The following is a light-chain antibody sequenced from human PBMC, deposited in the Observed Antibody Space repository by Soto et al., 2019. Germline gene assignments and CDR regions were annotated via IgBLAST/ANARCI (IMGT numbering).Light chain of an antibody. J-gene: IGLJ3*02. CDR1: SSDVGAYNY. CDR3: CSYTTSSTGV. Sequence: QSALTQPDSVSGSPGQSITISCTGTSSDVGAYNYVSWYQQYPGKAPKVIIYDVSNRPSGVSNRFSGSKSGNTASLTISGLQAEDEADYYCCSYTTSSTGVFGGGTKLTVL. CDR2: DVS. V-gene: IGLV2-14*01.